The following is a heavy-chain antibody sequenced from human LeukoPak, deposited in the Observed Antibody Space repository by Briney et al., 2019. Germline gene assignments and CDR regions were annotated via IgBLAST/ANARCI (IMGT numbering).Heavy chain of an antibody. D-gene: IGHD3-10*01. V-gene: IGHV4-39*07. Sequence: SETLSLTCTVSSGSISTSNYYWGWVRQPPGKVLEWIGNIFYTGSTYYSPSLKSRATISLETSRNKFSLRLNSVTAADTAVYYCAKSNGYGLLDIWGQGTMVTVSS. J-gene: IGHJ3*02. CDR1: SGSISTSNYY. CDR3: AKSNGYGLLDI. CDR2: IFYTGST.